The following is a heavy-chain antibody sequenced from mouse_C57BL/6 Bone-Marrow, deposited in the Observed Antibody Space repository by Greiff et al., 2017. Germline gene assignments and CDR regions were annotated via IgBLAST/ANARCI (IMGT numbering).Heavy chain of an antibody. V-gene: IGHV5-4*03. CDR3: ARGGSTMNDY. D-gene: IGHD2-4*01. CDR2: ISDGGSYT. Sequence: EVKLVESGGGLVKPGGSLKLSCAASGFTFSSYAMSWVRQTPEKRLEWVATISDGGSYTYYPDNVKGRFTISRDHAKNNLYLQMSHLKSEDTAMYYCARGGSTMNDYWGQGTTLTVSS. CDR1: GFTFSSYA. J-gene: IGHJ2*01.